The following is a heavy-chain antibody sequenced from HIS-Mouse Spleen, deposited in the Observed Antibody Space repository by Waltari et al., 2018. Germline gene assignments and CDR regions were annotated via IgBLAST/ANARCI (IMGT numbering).Heavy chain of an antibody. V-gene: IGHV4-39*07. J-gene: IGHJ2*01. CDR2: IYYSGST. CDR3: AREIPYSSSWYDWYFDL. Sequence: LQLQESGPGLVKPSETLSRTCTVSGGSISSSSSYWGGIRQPPGKGLEWIGSIYYSGSTYYNPSLKSRVTISVDTSKNQFSLKLSSVTAADTAVYYCAREIPYSSSWYDWYFDLWGRGTLVTVSS. CDR1: GGSISSSSSY. D-gene: IGHD6-13*01.